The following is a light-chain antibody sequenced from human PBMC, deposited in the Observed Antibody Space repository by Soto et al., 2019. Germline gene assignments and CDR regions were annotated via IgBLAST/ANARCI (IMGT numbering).Light chain of an antibody. CDR1: PGISSW. J-gene: IGKJ4*01. Sequence: DIQMTQSPSSVSASVGDRVTITCRASPGISSWLAWYQQKPGKAPKLLIYAASSLQSGVASRFSSSGSGTDFTLTISSLQAEDFATYYCQQANSFPFTFGGGTKVEIK. CDR2: AAS. CDR3: QQANSFPFT. V-gene: IGKV1-12*01.